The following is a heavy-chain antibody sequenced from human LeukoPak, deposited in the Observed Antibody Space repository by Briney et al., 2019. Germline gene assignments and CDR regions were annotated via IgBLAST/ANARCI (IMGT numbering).Heavy chain of an antibody. D-gene: IGHD6-6*01. CDR3: ARRGSSSPDYYYYYMDV. CDR1: GGSISSGSYY. Sequence: PSETLSLTCTVSGGSISSGSYYWSWIRQPAGKGLEWIGRIYTSGSTNYNPPLKSRVTISVDTSKNQFSLKLSSVTAADTAVYYCARRGSSSPDYYYYYMDVWGKGTTVTVSS. J-gene: IGHJ6*03. V-gene: IGHV4-61*02. CDR2: IYTSGST.